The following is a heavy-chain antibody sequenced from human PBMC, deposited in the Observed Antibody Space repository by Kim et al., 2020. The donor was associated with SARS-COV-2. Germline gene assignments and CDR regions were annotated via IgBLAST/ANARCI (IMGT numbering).Heavy chain of an antibody. CDR3: AKNMRGGDPSSDAFDI. V-gene: IGHV3-30*02. J-gene: IGHJ3*02. D-gene: IGHD3-10*01. Sequence: SVKGRFTISRDNSKNTLYLQMNSLRAEDTAVYYCAKNMRGGDPSSDAFDIWGQGTMVTVSS.